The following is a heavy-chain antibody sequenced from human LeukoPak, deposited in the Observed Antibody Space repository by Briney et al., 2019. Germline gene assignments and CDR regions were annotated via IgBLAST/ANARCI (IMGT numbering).Heavy chain of an antibody. CDR3: ARGIHQLLYSSWGYFDY. J-gene: IGHJ4*02. CDR1: GFTVSSNY. D-gene: IGHD2-2*02. Sequence: PGGSLRLSCAASGFTVSSNYMSWIRQPAGKGLEWIGRIYTSGSTNYNPSLKSRVTISVDTSKNQFSLKLSSVTAADTAVYYCARGIHQLLYSSWGYFDYWGQGTLVTVSS. V-gene: IGHV4-4*07. CDR2: IYTSGST.